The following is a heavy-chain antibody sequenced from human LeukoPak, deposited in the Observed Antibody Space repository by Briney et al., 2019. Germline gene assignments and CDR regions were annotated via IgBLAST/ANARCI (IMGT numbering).Heavy chain of an antibody. Sequence: ASVKVSCKASGYTFTRYGISWVRQAPGQGLEWMGWISGNNGNVKYAQKFQDRVTMTTDTSTSIAYMEMRRLRSDDTAVYYCAKPFGSYTGNYYYGMDVWGQGTTVTVSS. CDR1: GYTFTRYG. D-gene: IGHD1-26*01. CDR2: ISGNNGNV. V-gene: IGHV1-18*01. J-gene: IGHJ6*02. CDR3: AKPFGSYTGNYYYGMDV.